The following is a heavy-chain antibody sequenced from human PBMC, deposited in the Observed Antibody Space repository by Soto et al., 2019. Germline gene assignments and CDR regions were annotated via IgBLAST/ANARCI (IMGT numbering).Heavy chain of an antibody. J-gene: IGHJ4*02. CDR2: ISGSGGST. CDR3: ARSTGDPRVRIVGVVIIGFDY. D-gene: IGHD3-3*01. V-gene: IGHV3-23*01. Sequence: AGSLRLSCAASGFTFSSYAMSWVRQAPGKGLEWVSAISGSGGSTYYADSVKGRFAISRDNSKSTLYLQMNSLRAEDTAVYYCARSTGDPRVRIVGVVIIGFDYWGQGTLVTVSS. CDR1: GFTFSSYA.